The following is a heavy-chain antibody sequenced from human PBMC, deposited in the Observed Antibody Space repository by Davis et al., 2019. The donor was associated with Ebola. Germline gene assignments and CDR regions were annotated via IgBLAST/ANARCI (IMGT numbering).Heavy chain of an antibody. J-gene: IGHJ6*04. CDR2: ISSRGSPI. CDR1: GFTFSSHS. D-gene: IGHD1-26*01. V-gene: IGHV3-48*02. Sequence: GESLKISCAASGFTFSSHSMNWVRQAPGRGLEWVSYISSRGSPIYYADSVRGRFTTSRDNAKNSLYLQMNSLSDEDTAVYYCARVVSIVGATTVPQGGMDVWGKGTTVTVSS. CDR3: ARVVSIVGATTVPQGGMDV.